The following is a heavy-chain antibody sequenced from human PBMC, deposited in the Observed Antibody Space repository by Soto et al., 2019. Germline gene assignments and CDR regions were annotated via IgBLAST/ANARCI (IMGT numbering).Heavy chain of an antibody. CDR2: INPNSGGT. Sequence: ASVKVSCKASGYTFTGYYMHWVRQAPGQGLEWMGWINPNSGGTNYAQKFQGWVTMTRDTSISTAYMKLSRLRSDDTAVYYCARGMDPGSYYYMDVWGKGTTVTVSS. CDR1: GYTFTGYY. J-gene: IGHJ6*03. V-gene: IGHV1-2*04. CDR3: ARGMDPGSYYYMDV. D-gene: IGHD2-2*03.